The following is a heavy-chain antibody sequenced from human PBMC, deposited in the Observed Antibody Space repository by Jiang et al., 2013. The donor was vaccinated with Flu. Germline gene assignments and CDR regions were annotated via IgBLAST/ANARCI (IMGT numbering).Heavy chain of an antibody. D-gene: IGHD3-22*01. V-gene: IGHV1-18*01. CDR1: GGTFSSYA. CDR2: ISAYNGNT. Sequence: QLVESGAEVKKPGSSVKVSCKASGGTFSSYAISWVRQAPGQGLEWMGWISAYNGNTNYAQKLQGRVTMTTDTSTSTAYMELRSLRSDDTAVYYCARDPYDSSGYFSFDYWGQGTLVTVSS. J-gene: IGHJ4*02. CDR3: ARDPYDSSGYFSFDY.